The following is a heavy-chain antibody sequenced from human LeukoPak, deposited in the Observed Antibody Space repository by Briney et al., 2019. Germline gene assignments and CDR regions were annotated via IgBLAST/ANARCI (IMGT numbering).Heavy chain of an antibody. CDR1: GFTFSSYW. CDR2: IKQDGSEK. CDR3: ARDESNGPDLDAFDI. J-gene: IGHJ3*02. V-gene: IGHV3-7*01. Sequence: GGSLRLSCAASGFTFSSYWMSWVRQAPGKGLEWVANIKQDGSEKYYVDSVKGRFTISRDNAKNSLYLQMNSLRAEDTAVYYYARDESNGPDLDAFDIWGQGTMVTVSS. D-gene: IGHD2-8*01.